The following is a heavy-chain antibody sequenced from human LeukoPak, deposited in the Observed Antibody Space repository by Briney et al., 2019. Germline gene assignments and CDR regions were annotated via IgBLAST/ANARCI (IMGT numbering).Heavy chain of an antibody. D-gene: IGHD2-8*01. V-gene: IGHV3-30*18. CDR1: GFAFSPYA. Sequence: GRSLRLSCTASGFAFSPYAMHWGRQAPGKGLEWVAVISYNGSEVYYGDSVKGRFTISRDNSRNTLYLQMNRLRVEYTAVYHCAKAGCSSARCYTNYWGQGTSVTVSS. J-gene: IGHJ4*02. CDR2: ISYNGSEV. CDR3: AKAGCSSARCYTNY.